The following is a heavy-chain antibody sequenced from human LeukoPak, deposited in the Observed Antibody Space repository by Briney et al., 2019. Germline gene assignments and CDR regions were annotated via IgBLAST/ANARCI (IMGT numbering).Heavy chain of an antibody. D-gene: IGHD3-9*01. CDR1: GYTFTSYG. CDR2: ISAYNGNT. J-gene: IGHJ3*02. V-gene: IGHV1-18*01. CDR3: ARERGRRQILRYFDWFILTKGQEDAFDI. Sequence: GASVKVSCKASGYTFTSYGISWVRQAPGQGLEWMGWISAYNGNTNYAQKLQGRVIMTTDTSTSTAYMELRSLRSDDTAVYYCARERGRRQILRYFDWFILTKGQEDAFDIWGQGTMVTVSS.